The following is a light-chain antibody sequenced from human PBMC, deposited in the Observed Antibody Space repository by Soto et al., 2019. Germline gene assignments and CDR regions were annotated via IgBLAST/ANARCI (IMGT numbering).Light chain of an antibody. CDR2: EVS. Sequence: QSVLIQPASVSGSPGQSITISCSGSIGDVGGYDYVSWYQQHPGKAPKLIIHEVSNRPPGVSNRFSGSKSGITASLTISGLQAEDEADYYCSSYTRSNTLEYVFGTGTKVTVL. V-gene: IGLV2-14*01. CDR3: SSYTRSNTLEYV. CDR1: IGDVGGYDY. J-gene: IGLJ1*01.